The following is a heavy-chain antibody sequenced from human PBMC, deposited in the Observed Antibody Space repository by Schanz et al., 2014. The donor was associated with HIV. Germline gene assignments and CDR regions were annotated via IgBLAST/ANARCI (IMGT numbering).Heavy chain of an antibody. CDR3: ARRGLVGATLYYYYYGMDV. D-gene: IGHD1-26*01. CDR1: GGTFSSHA. J-gene: IGHJ6*02. CDR2: IIPIFGTA. Sequence: QVQMVQSGAEVKKPGASVKVSCKASGGTFSSHAISWVRQAPGQGLEWMGGIIPIFGTANYARKFQGRVTITADESTSTAYMEVSSVRSEDTAVYYCARRGLVGATLYYYYYGMDVWGQGTTVTVSS. V-gene: IGHV1-69*01.